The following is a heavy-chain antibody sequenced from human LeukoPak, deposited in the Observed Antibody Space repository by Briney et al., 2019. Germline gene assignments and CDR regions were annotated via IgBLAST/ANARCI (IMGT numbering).Heavy chain of an antibody. D-gene: IGHD6-19*01. J-gene: IGHJ5*02. CDR3: ARIAVALNWFDP. CDR1: GYTFTSYG. Sequence: ASVTVSCKASGYTFTSYGISWVRQAPGQGLEWMGWISAYNGNTNYAQKLQGRVTMTTDTSTSTAYMELRSLRSDDTAVYYCARIAVALNWFDPWGQGTLVTVSS. CDR2: ISAYNGNT. V-gene: IGHV1-18*01.